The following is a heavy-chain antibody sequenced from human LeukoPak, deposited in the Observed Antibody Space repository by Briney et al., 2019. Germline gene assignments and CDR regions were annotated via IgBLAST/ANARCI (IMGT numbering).Heavy chain of an antibody. Sequence: PGGSLRLSCAASGFTFSSYSMNWVRQAPGKGLEWVSYISSSSTTIYYADSLKGRFTISRDNGKNSLYLQMNSLRDEDTAVYYCARDRYCGGDCYSNAFDIWGRGTMVTVSS. V-gene: IGHV3-48*02. CDR2: ISSSSTTI. D-gene: IGHD2-21*02. J-gene: IGHJ3*02. CDR3: ARDRYCGGDCYSNAFDI. CDR1: GFTFSSYS.